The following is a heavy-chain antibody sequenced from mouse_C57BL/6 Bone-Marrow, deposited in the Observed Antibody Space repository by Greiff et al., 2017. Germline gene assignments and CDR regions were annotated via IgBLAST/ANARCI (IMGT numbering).Heavy chain of an antibody. V-gene: IGHV5-2*03. D-gene: IGHD1-3*01. J-gene: IGHJ2*01. CDR3: ARQSGGLPYYFDY. CDR1: EYEFPSHD. CDR2: INSDGGST. Sequence: EVKLVESGGGLVQPGESLKLSCESNEYEFPSHDMSWVRKTPEKRLALVAAINSDGGSTYYPDTMERRFIISRDNTKKTRYLQMSSLRSEDTALYYCARQSGGLPYYFDYWGQGTTLTVSS.